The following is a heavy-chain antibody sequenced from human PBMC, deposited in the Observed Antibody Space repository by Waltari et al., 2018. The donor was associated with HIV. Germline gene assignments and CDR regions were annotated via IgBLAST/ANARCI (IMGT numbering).Heavy chain of an antibody. D-gene: IGHD6-6*01. CDR2: IYYIGTT. CDR1: GESMTSATSY. Sequence: QLQLPESGPGLVKPSETLSLTCSVSGESMTSATSYWAWIRQPPGKPLEWIATIYYIGTTYYNPSFKSRVTMSVDTSRNQFSLTLNSVTAADTAVYYCARNTTSSPWFDSWGPGTPVAVSS. J-gene: IGHJ5*01. V-gene: IGHV4-39*07. CDR3: ARNTTSSPWFDS.